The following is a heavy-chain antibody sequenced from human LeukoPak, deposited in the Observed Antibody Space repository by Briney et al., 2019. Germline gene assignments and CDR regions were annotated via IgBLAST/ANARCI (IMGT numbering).Heavy chain of an antibody. CDR2: IYYSGST. J-gene: IGHJ5*02. CDR1: GGSISSYY. Sequence: SETLSLTCTVSGGSISSYYWSWIRQPAGKGLEWIGYIYYSGSTNYNPSLKSRVTISVDTSKNQFSLKLSSVTAADTAVYYCARHSRGYFDPWFDPWGQGTLVTVSS. D-gene: IGHD3-9*01. CDR3: ARHSRGYFDPWFDP. V-gene: IGHV4-59*08.